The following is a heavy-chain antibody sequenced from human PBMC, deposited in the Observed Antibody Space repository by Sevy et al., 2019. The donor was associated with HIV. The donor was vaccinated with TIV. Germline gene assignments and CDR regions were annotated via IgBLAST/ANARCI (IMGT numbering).Heavy chain of an antibody. V-gene: IGHV3-74*01. CDR1: GFTYSSDW. CDR3: VAANTWEDY. Sequence: GESLKISCSASGFTYSSDWMHWVRQAPGKGLVWVSGVNSDGSSTNYADSVKGRFTISRDSAKSTLYLQMNSLRAEDTAVYFCVAANTWEDYWGQGTLVTVSS. J-gene: IGHJ4*02. CDR2: VNSDGSST. D-gene: IGHD1-26*01.